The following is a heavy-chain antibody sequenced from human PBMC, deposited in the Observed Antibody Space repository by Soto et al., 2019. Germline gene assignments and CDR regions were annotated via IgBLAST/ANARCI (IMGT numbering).Heavy chain of an antibody. D-gene: IGHD4-17*01. J-gene: IGHJ6*02. V-gene: IGHV1-69*01. CDR1: GGSFRRHA. CDR2: IIPVFDTA. CDR3: ARDPAPTVTTLGYGLDV. Sequence: QVQLMQSGPEVKTPGSSVKVSCRASGGSFRRHAISWVRQATGQGLEWMGGIIPVFDTANYAPKFLGRLTVTADESTNTAYMDLTSLTSEDTAVYYCARDPAPTVTTLGYGLDVWGQGTTVTV.